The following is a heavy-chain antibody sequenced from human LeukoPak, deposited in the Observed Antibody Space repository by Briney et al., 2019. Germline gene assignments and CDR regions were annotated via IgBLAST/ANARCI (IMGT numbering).Heavy chain of an antibody. CDR3: ARDRKPQRAFDI. J-gene: IGHJ3*02. CDR2: IYSGGST. Sequence: GGSLRLSCAASGFTVSSNYMSWVRQAPGKGLEWVSVIYSGGSTYYADSVKGRFTISRDNSKNTLYLQRNSRRAEDTAVYYCARDRKPQRAFDIWGQGTMVTVSS. V-gene: IGHV3-66*01. CDR1: GFTVSSNY.